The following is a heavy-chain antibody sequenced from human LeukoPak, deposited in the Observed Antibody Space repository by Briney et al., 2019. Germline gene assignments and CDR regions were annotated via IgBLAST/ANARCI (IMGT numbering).Heavy chain of an antibody. D-gene: IGHD3-10*01. CDR2: ISAYNGNT. Sequence: ASVKVSCKASGYTFTSYGISWVRQPPRQGLEWMGWISAYNGNTNYAQKLQGRVTMTTDTSTSTAYMELRSLRSDDTAVYYCARESSRTMVRGVMSFHWFDPWGQGTLVTVSS. CDR3: ARESSRTMVRGVMSFHWFDP. V-gene: IGHV1-18*01. CDR1: GYTFTSYG. J-gene: IGHJ5*02.